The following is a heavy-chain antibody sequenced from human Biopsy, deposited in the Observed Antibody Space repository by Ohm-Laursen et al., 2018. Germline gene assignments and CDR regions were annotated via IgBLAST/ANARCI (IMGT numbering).Heavy chain of an antibody. J-gene: IGHJ3*02. V-gene: IGHV4-4*07. D-gene: IGHD1-26*01. CDR3: AGIVLGPTNDAFDI. CDR2: IYPGGGT. Sequence: GTLSLTCTVSGDSIRNYYWSWIRQAAGKGLELIGRIYPGGGTIYNPSLKSRVTMSVDTSKNHFSLNLNSVTAADTAVYYCAGIVLGPTNDAFDIWGQGTMVTVSS. CDR1: GDSIRNYY.